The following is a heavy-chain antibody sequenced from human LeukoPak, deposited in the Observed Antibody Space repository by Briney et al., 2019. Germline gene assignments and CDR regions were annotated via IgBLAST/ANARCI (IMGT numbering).Heavy chain of an antibody. Sequence: ASVKVSCKASGYTFTSYGISWVRQAPGQGLEWMGCISAYNGNTNYAQKLQGRVTMTTDTSTSTAYMELRSLRSDDTAVYYCARPQPYYDFWSGDTSSWFDPWGQGTLVTVSS. CDR2: ISAYNGNT. CDR3: ARPQPYYDFWSGDTSSWFDP. CDR1: GYTFTSYG. D-gene: IGHD3-3*01. J-gene: IGHJ5*02. V-gene: IGHV1-18*01.